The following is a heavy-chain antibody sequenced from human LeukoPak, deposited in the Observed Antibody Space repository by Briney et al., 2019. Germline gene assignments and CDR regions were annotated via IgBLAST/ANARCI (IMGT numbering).Heavy chain of an antibody. CDR3: ARDRSYSSDY. Sequence: PGRSLRLSCAASGFTFSSYGMHWVRQAPGKGLVWVSRINGDGSSTSNADSVKGRFTISRDNAKNTLYLQMNSLRAEDTAVYYCARDRSYSSDYWGQGTLVIVSS. V-gene: IGHV3-74*01. D-gene: IGHD6-13*01. CDR2: INGDGSST. J-gene: IGHJ4*02. CDR1: GFTFSSYG.